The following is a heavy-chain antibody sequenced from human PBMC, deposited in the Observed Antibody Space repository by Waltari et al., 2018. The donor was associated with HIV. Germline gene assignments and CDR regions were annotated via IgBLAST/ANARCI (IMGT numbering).Heavy chain of an antibody. CDR3: ARNSSGKGNRYFYYGLDV. CDR1: GYTFMNFD. V-gene: IGHV1-8*02. D-gene: IGHD3-22*01. Sequence: QVHLVQSGHEVKRPGASVKISCKAYGYTFMNFDVNWVRQAAGQGPEWLGWMNPNSGNTTSPYRFGVGVIMTRDVSTDTAYMEISRLTPEDTAIYYCARNSSGKGNRYFYYGLDVWGQGTPVTV. J-gene: IGHJ6*02. CDR2: MNPNSGNT.